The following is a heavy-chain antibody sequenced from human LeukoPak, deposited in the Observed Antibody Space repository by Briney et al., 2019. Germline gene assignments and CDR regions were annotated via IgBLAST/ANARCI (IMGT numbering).Heavy chain of an antibody. J-gene: IGHJ4*02. CDR2: ISGSGGST. CDR1: GFTFSSYG. Sequence: GGTLRLSCAASGFTFSSYGMSWVRQAPGKGLEWVSAISGSGGSTYYADSVKGRFTISRDNSKNTLYLQMNSLRAEDTAVYYCASDIVGATRFDYWGQGTLATVSS. V-gene: IGHV3-23*01. CDR3: ASDIVGATRFDY. D-gene: IGHD1-26*01.